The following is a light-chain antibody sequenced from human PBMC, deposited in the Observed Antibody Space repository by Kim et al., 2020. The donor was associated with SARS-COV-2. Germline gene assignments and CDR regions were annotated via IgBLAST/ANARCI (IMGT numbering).Light chain of an antibody. Sequence: DIQMTQSPSSLSASVGDRVTITCQASQDISNYLNWYQQKPGKAPKLLIYDASNLETGVPSRFSGSGSGTDFTFTISSLQPEDRATYYCQQYDNLFTFGTGTKVDIK. V-gene: IGKV1-33*01. CDR1: QDISNY. J-gene: IGKJ3*01. CDR3: QQYDNLFT. CDR2: DAS.